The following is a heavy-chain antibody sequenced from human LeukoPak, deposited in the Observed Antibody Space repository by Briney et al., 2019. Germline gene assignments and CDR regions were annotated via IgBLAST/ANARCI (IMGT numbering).Heavy chain of an antibody. CDR1: GFSFSNSA. CDR3: ARVGCVSYGDCLDY. J-gene: IGHJ4*02. Sequence: PGGSLRLSCAASGFSFSNSAMSWVRQAPGKGLEWVSLLIASSGSTFYADSVQGRFTISRDNSKNTLYLQMNSLRAEDTAVYYCARVGCVSYGDCLDYWGQGTLVTVSS. V-gene: IGHV3-23*01. CDR2: LIASSGST. D-gene: IGHD5-18*01.